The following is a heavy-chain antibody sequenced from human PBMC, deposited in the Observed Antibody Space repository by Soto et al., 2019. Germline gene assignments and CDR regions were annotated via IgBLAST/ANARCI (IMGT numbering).Heavy chain of an antibody. V-gene: IGHV4-59*01. J-gene: IGHJ4*02. CDR3: ARSPQYSSGWNGGFDY. Sequence: SETLSLTCDVSGDFLTTYYWNWIRQSPGKGLEWIGYIFYGGHTNYNPSLRGRATISVDTSKNQFSLKLSSVTAADTAVYYCARSPQYSSGWNGGFDYWGQGALVTVSS. CDR1: GDFLTTYY. CDR2: IFYGGHT. D-gene: IGHD6-19*01.